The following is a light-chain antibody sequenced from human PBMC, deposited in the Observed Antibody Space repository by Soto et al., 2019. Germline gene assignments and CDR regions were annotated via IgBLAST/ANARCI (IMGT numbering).Light chain of an antibody. J-gene: IGLJ1*01. CDR2: EVN. Sequence: QSALTQPASVSGSPGQSITISCTGTSSDIGSYNRVSWYQQPPGTAPKFIIYEVNNRPSGVPDRFSGSKSGNTASLTISGLQAEDEADYYCNSFTTSSTYVFGTGTKLTVL. V-gene: IGLV2-18*02. CDR1: SSDIGSYNR. CDR3: NSFTTSSTYV.